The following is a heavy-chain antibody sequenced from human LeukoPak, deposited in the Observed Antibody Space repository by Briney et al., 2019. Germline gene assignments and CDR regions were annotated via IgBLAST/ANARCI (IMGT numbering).Heavy chain of an antibody. V-gene: IGHV4-39*01. Sequence: PSEPLSLTCTVPGGSISSSSYYWGWIRQPPGTGLEWIGSIYYSGSTYYNPSLKSRVTISVDTSNNQFSLKLSSVTAADTAVYYCARHKIAVAVFDYWGQGTLVTVSS. CDR1: GGSISSSSYY. CDR2: IYYSGST. CDR3: ARHKIAVAVFDY. J-gene: IGHJ4*02. D-gene: IGHD6-19*01.